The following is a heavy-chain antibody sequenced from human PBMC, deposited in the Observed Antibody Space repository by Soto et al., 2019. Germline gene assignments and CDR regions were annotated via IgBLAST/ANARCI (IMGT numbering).Heavy chain of an antibody. CDR3: ARDPADILTGYYYYYYGMDV. D-gene: IGHD3-9*01. CDR2: ISYDGSNK. V-gene: IGHV3-30-3*01. Sequence: ESGGGVVQPGRSLRLSCAASGFTFSSYAMHWVRQAPGKGLEWVAVISYDGSNKYYADSVKGRFTISRDNSKNTLYLQMNSLRAEDTAVYYCARDPADILTGYYYYYYGMDVWGQGTTVTVSS. CDR1: GFTFSSYA. J-gene: IGHJ6*02.